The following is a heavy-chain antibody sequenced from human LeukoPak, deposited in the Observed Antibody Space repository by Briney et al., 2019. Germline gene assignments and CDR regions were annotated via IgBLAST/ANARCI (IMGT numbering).Heavy chain of an antibody. CDR3: ASRPNVAAAGSNFDY. J-gene: IGHJ4*02. V-gene: IGHV1-69*17. D-gene: IGHD6-13*01. CDR1: GGTFSSYA. Sequence: ASVKVSCKASGGTFSSYAISWVRQAPGQGLEWMGGIIPIFGIANYAQKFQGRVTITADKSTSTAYMELSSLRSEDTAVYYCASRPNVAAAGSNFDYWGQGTLVTVSS. CDR2: IIPIFGIA.